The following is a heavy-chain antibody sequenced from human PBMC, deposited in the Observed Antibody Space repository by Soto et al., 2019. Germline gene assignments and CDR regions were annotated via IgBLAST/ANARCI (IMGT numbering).Heavy chain of an antibody. V-gene: IGHV4-30-4*01. CDR2: IYYSGST. D-gene: IGHD3-22*01. Sequence: PSETLSLTCTVSGGSISNGDYYGSWIRQPPGKGLEWIGYIYYSGSTYYNPSLKSRVAISVDTSKNQISLQLSSVTAADTAVYYCAGTYYYDSSGYYHGYWGQGTLVTVSS. CDR1: GGSISNGDYY. J-gene: IGHJ4*02. CDR3: AGTYYYDSSGYYHGY.